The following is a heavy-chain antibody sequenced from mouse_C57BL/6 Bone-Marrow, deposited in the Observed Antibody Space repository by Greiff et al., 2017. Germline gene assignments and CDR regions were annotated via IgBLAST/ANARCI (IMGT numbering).Heavy chain of an antibody. J-gene: IGHJ1*03. V-gene: IGHV1-63*01. CDR2: IYPGGGYT. CDR1: GYTFTNYW. D-gene: IGHD1-2*01. CDR3: ARDDGHWYFDV. Sequence: QVQLQQPGAELVRPGTSVKMSCKASGYTFTNYWIGWAKQRPGHGLEWIGDIYPGGGYTNYTEKFKGKATLTADKSSSTAYMPFSSLTSEDSAIYCCARDDGHWYFDVWGTGTTVTVSS.